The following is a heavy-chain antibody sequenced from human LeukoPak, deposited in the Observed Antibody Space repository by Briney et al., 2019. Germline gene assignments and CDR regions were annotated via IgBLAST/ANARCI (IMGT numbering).Heavy chain of an antibody. CDR1: GFTFSSYS. Sequence: GGPLRLSCAASGFTFSSYSMNWVRQAPGKGLEWVSSISSTSNYIYYADSVKGRFTISRDNAKNSLYLQMNSLRAEDTAVYYCARDWDIVTEGYWGQGTLVTVSS. CDR3: ARDWDIVTEGY. CDR2: ISSTSNYI. J-gene: IGHJ4*02. D-gene: IGHD5-12*01. V-gene: IGHV3-21*01.